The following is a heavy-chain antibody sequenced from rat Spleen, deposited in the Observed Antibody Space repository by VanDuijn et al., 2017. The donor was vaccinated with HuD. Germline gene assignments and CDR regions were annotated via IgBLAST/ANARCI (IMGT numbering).Heavy chain of an antibody. CDR1: GFTFSNYY. Sequence: EVQLVESGGGLVQPGRSLKLSCAASGFTFSNYYMAWVRQAPTKGLEWVAYISTGGGSTYYRDSVKGRFTISRDNAKSTLYLQMDSLRSEDTATYYCTTGGIMIVITFFDYWGQGVMVTVSS. J-gene: IGHJ2*01. CDR3: TTGGIMIVITFFDY. D-gene: IGHD1-12*02. CDR2: ISTGGGST. V-gene: IGHV5-27*01.